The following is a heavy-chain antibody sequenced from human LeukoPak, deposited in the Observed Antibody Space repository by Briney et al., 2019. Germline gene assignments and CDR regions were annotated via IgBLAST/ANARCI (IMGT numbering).Heavy chain of an antibody. CDR2: IDWDDDK. J-gene: IGHJ3*01. CDR1: GFLLSISGMR. Sequence: SGPTLVNPTQTLTLTCTFSGFLLSISGMRVSWIRQPPGKALEWLARIDWDDDKFYSTSLKTRLTISKDTSKNQVVLTVTHMDPVDTATYYCARMNYDAFDVWGQGTMVTVSS. V-gene: IGHV2-70*04. D-gene: IGHD1-7*01. CDR3: ARMNYDAFDV.